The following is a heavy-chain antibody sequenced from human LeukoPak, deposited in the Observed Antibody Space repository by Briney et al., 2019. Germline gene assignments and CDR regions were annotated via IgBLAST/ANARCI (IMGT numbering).Heavy chain of an antibody. CDR3: ARVVTGTTDYGY. J-gene: IGHJ4*02. D-gene: IGHD1-1*01. CDR1: GYTFTGYY. Sequence: ASVQVSCKASGYTFTGYYMHWVRQAPGQGLEWMGWINPNNNGTNYAQKFQGRGTMTRDTSISTAYMELSRLRSDDTAVYYCARVVTGTTDYGYWGQGTLVTVSS. V-gene: IGHV1-2*02. CDR2: INPNNNGT.